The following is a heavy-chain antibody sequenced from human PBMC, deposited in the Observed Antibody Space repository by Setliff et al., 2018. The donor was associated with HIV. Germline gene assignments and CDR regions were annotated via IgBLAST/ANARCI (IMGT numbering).Heavy chain of an antibody. CDR1: GGSISSGTYY. V-gene: IGHV4-61*02. D-gene: IGHD3-10*01. CDR2: IYTSGGT. J-gene: IGHJ4*02. CDR3: ARESYFYYFDY. Sequence: SETLSLTCTVSGGSISSGTYYWSWIRQPAGKGLEWIGRIYTSGGTNYNPSLKSRVTISVDTSKNQFSLKLSSVTAADAAVYYCARESYFYYFDYWGQGTLVTVSS.